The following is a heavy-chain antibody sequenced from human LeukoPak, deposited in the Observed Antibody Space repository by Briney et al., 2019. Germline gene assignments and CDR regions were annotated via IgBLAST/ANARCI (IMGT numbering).Heavy chain of an antibody. CDR2: ITGRGGST. Sequence: PGGSLRLSCAASGFTFNNYAMSWVRQAPGKGLEWVSSITGRGGSTYYADSVKGRFTISRDNSKNTLYLQMNSLRAEDTAVYYCAKVGYSGSYFLDYWGQGTLVTVSS. V-gene: IGHV3-23*01. J-gene: IGHJ4*02. CDR3: AKVGYSGSYFLDY. CDR1: GFTFNNYA. D-gene: IGHD1-26*01.